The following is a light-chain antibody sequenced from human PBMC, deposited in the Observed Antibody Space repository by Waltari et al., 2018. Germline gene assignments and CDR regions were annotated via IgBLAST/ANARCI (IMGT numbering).Light chain of an antibody. CDR1: QSISTS. V-gene: IGKV1-5*03. J-gene: IGKJ5*01. Sequence: DIQMTQSPSTLSASVGDRVTITCRVSQSISTSLAWHQQRPGKAPNLLIYQASSLESGVPSRCSGDTSGTEFTLTISSLQPEDFATYYCKQYYAYPITFGQGTRLEIK. CDR3: KQYYAYPIT. CDR2: QAS.